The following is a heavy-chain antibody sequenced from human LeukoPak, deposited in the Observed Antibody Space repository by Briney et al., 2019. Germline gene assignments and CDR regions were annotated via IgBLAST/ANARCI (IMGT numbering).Heavy chain of an antibody. Sequence: GGSLRLSCAASGFTFTSYAMSWVRQAPGKGLEWVSAISGSGGSTYYADSVKGRFTISRDNSKNTLYLQMNSLRAEDTAVYYCAKDGTDYYYYGMDVWGKGTTVTVSS. V-gene: IGHV3-23*01. CDR3: AKDGTDYYYYGMDV. D-gene: IGHD1-1*01. J-gene: IGHJ6*04. CDR2: ISGSGGST. CDR1: GFTFTSYA.